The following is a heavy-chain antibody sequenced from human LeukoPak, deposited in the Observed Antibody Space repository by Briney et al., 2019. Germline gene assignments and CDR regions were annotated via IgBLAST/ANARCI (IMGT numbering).Heavy chain of an antibody. Sequence: GGSLRLSCAASGFTFSNAWMSWVRQAPGKGLEWVSRVRSETDGGTADYAAPAQGRFTISRDDSKNTLYLQMYSLETDDTAVYYCTTLSYAAAPTWGQGTLVTVSS. D-gene: IGHD2-2*01. J-gene: IGHJ5*02. CDR2: VRSETDGGTA. V-gene: IGHV3-15*01. CDR3: TTLSYAAAPT. CDR1: GFTFSNAW.